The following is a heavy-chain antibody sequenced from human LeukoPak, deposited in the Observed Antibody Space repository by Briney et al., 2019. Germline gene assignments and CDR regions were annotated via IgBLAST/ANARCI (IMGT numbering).Heavy chain of an antibody. CDR1: AGSVSSHANY. Sequence: SETLSLTCTVSAGSVSSHANYWSWIRQPPGKGLEWIGYLYYGTNTNYNPSLASRVTISVDASMNQFSLNLTSVTAADTAMYYCARVSFDSFDIWGQGTMVAVSS. CDR3: ARVSFDSFDI. V-gene: IGHV4-61*08. J-gene: IGHJ3*02. D-gene: IGHD3-16*01. CDR2: LYYGTNT.